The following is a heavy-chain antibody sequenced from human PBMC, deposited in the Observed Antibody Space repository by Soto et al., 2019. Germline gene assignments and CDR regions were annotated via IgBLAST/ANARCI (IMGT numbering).Heavy chain of an antibody. CDR3: ARDPSIVVLPAAIHHYYGMDV. D-gene: IGHD2-2*02. Sequence: QAGGSLRLSCAASGFTFSSYAMHWVRQAPGKGLEWVAVISYDGGNKYYADSVKGRFTISRDHSKNTLYLQMNSLRAEDTAVYYCARDPSIVVLPAAIHHYYGMDVPGQGSTVTVSS. V-gene: IGHV3-30-3*01. J-gene: IGHJ6*02. CDR1: GFTFSSYA. CDR2: ISYDGGNK.